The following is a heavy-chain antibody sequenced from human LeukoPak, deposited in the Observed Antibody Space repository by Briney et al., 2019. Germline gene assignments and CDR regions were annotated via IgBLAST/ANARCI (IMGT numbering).Heavy chain of an antibody. CDR3: TTVYLTGEGNDY. Sequence: PGGSLRLSCAASGFIFSNAWMNCASHAPGKGREWVGRIKSKTDGGTTDYAAPVKGRFIISRDDSKNTLYLQMNSLKTEDTALYYCTTVYLTGEGNDYWGQGTLVTVSS. CDR1: GFIFSNAW. V-gene: IGHV3-15*07. J-gene: IGHJ4*02. D-gene: IGHD3-9*01. CDR2: IKSKTDGGTT.